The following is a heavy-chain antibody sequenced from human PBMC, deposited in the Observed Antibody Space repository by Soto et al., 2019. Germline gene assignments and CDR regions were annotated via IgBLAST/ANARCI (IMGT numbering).Heavy chain of an antibody. V-gene: IGHV5-10-1*01. CDR1: GYSFTSYW. J-gene: IGHJ6*02. CDR3: ARHKWLISYGMDV. Sequence: XESLKVSWKCSGYSFTSYWISLVLQMPGKGLEWMGRIDPSDSYTNYSPSFQGHVTISADKSISTAYLQWSSLKASDTAMYYCARHKWLISYGMDVWGQGTTVTVSS. CDR2: IDPSDSYT. D-gene: IGHD6-19*01.